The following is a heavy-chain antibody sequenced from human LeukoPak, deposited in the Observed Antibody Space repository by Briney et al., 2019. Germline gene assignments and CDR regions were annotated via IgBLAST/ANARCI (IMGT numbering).Heavy chain of an antibody. CDR2: IYYSGST. V-gene: IGHV4-31*03. D-gene: IGHD2-15*01. J-gene: IGHJ4*02. CDR1: GGSISSGGYY. Sequence: SQTLSLTCTVSGGSISSGGYYWSWIRQHPGKGLEWIGYIYYSGSTYYNPSLKSRVTISVDTSKNQFSLKLSSVTAADTAVYYCASLGYCSGGSCLRPPPPYSRFDYWGQGTLVTVSS. CDR3: ASLGYCSGGSCLRPPPPYSRFDY.